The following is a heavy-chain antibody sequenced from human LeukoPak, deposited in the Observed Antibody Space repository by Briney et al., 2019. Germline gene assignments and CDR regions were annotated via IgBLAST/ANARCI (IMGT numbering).Heavy chain of an antibody. CDR3: ARVPGSYYFDY. D-gene: IGHD1-26*01. J-gene: IGHJ4*02. CDR1: NYTFTTYG. V-gene: IGHV1-2*02. Sequence: ASVKVSCKASNYTFTTYGISWVRQAPGQGLEWMGWINPNSGGTNYAQKFQGRVTMTRDTSISTAYMELSRLRSDDTAVYYCARVPGSYYFDYWGQGTLVTVSS. CDR2: INPNSGGT.